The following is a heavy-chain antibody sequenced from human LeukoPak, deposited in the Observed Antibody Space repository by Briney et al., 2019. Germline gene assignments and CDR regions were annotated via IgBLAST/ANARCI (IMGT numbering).Heavy chain of an antibody. CDR2: VYSGGGT. CDR1: GLTVSTNC. Sequence: PGGSLRLSCADSGLTVSTNCMYWVRQAPGRGLEWVSVVYSGGGTYYADSVKGRFTISRDNSKKRLYLQMNSLRAEDTAVYYCTAGSSGVFDYWGQGTLVTVSS. J-gene: IGHJ4*02. D-gene: IGHD3-22*01. CDR3: TAGSSGVFDY. V-gene: IGHV3-53*01.